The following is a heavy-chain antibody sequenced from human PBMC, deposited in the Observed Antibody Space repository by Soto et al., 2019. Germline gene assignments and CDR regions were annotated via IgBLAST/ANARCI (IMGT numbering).Heavy chain of an antibody. CDR1: GFSLSNARMG. CDR2: IFSNDEK. Sequence: QVTLKESGPVLVKPTETLTLTCTVSGFSLSNARMGVSWIRQPPGKALEWLAHIFSNDEKSYSTSLKTRLTISKDTSKSQVVLTMTNMDPVDTATYYCARIDYYDSSGYYDGAFDIWGQGKMVTVSS. D-gene: IGHD3-22*01. CDR3: ARIDYYDSSGYYDGAFDI. V-gene: IGHV2-26*01. J-gene: IGHJ3*02.